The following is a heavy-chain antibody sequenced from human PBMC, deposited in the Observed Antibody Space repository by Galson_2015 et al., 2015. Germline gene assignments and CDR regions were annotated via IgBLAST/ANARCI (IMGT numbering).Heavy chain of an antibody. D-gene: IGHD3-3*01. CDR2: IIPIFGTA. J-gene: IGHJ6*02. CDR3: ARETLLRFLDRYYYGMDV. V-gene: IGHV1-69*13. CDR1: GGTFSSYA. Sequence: SVKVSCKASGGTFSSYAISWVRQAPGQGLEWMGGIIPIFGTANYAQKFQGRVTITADESTSTAYMELSSLRSEDTAVYYCARETLLRFLDRYYYGMDVWGQGTTVTVSS.